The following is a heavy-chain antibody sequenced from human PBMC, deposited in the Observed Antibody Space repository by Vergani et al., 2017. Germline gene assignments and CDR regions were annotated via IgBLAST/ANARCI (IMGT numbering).Heavy chain of an antibody. D-gene: IGHD2-15*01. CDR2: IYYSGST. CDR1: GGSISSGDYY. V-gene: IGHV4-39*01. Sequence: QVQLQESGPGLVKPSQTLSLTCTVSGGSISSGDYYWSWIRQPPGKGLEWIGSIYYSGSTYYNPSLKSRVTISVDTSKNQFSLKLSSVTAADTAVYYCARRWRSGGKWFDPWGQGTLVTVSS. CDR3: ARRWRSGGKWFDP. J-gene: IGHJ5*02.